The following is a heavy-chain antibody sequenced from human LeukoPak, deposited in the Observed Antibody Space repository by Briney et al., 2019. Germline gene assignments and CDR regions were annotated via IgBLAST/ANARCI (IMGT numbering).Heavy chain of an antibody. D-gene: IGHD2-15*01. CDR1: GFTFNSYA. CDR3: AKRGNCTSGSCSIWAFDI. Sequence: PGGSLRLSCAASGFTFNSYAMSWVRQAPGQGLEWVSSISGSGATIYYVDFVKGRFTISRDNSKNTLYLQMSSLRADDTAVYYCAKRGNCTSGSCSIWAFDIWGQGTMVTVSS. V-gene: IGHV3-23*01. CDR2: ISGSGATI. J-gene: IGHJ3*02.